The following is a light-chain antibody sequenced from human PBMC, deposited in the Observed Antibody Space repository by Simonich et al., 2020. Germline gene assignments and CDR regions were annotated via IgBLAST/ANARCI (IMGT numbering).Light chain of an antibody. Sequence: EIVMTQSPATLSVSPGERATHSCRASQRVSRNLAWYQQKPGQAPRLLIYGASTRATGIPARFSGSGSGTEFTLTISSMQSEDFAVYYCQQYNNWPLTFGGGTKVEIK. CDR2: GAS. V-gene: IGKV3-15*01. CDR3: QQYNNWPLT. J-gene: IGKJ4*01. CDR1: QRVSRN.